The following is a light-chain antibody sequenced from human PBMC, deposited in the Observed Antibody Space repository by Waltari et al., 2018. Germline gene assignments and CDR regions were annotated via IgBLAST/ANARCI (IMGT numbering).Light chain of an antibody. Sequence: QSALTQSAPVSGSPGQSITISCTGTSSDFAVFHYVSWYQQHPGKAPQLMIYDVSKRPSGVSNRFSGSKSGNTASLTISGLQAEDEADYYCSSYTSTWVFGGGTKLTVL. J-gene: IGLJ3*02. CDR1: SSDFAVFHY. CDR3: SSYTSTWV. V-gene: IGLV2-14*01. CDR2: DVS.